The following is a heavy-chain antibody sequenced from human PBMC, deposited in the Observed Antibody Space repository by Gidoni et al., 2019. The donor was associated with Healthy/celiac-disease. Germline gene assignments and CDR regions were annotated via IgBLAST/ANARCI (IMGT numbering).Heavy chain of an antibody. Sequence: EVQMVESGGGLVQPGGSLKLSCAADGFTCSGSARHWVRQASGKGLEWVGRMRSKANSYATAYAASVKGRFTISRDDSTNTAYLQMNSLKTEDTAVYYCTRHHDYVWGSYPHDAFDIWGQGTMVTVSS. CDR3: TRHHDYVWGSYPHDAFDI. J-gene: IGHJ3*02. CDR2: MRSKANSYAT. V-gene: IGHV3-73*01. D-gene: IGHD3-16*02. CDR1: GFTCSGSA.